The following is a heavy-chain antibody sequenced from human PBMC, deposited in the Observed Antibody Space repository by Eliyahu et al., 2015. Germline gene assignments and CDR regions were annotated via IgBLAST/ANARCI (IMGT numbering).Heavy chain of an antibody. D-gene: IGHD6-19*01. J-gene: IGHJ4*02. Sequence: QVQLQQWGAXLLXPSETLSLXCAVYGGSFSXXYWSWIRQPPGKGLEWIGEINHSGSTNYNPSLKSRVTISVDTSKNQFSLKLSSVTAADTAVYYCARCHSSGWYDPTYAFDYWGQGTLVTVSS. CDR1: GGSFSXXY. V-gene: IGHV4-34*01. CDR3: ARCHSSGWYDPTYAFDY. CDR2: INHSGST.